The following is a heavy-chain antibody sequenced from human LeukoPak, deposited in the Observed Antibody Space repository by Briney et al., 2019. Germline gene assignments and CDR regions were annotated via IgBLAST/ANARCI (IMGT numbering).Heavy chain of an antibody. CDR2: SRNKANSYTT. Sequence: GGSLRLSCAGSGFTFSDYYMVWVRQAPGKGLEWVGRSRNKANSYTTEYAASVKGRFTISRDNAKNSLYLQMNSLRAEDTAVYYCAELGITMIGGVWGKGTTVTISS. V-gene: IGHV3-72*01. CDR3: AELGITMIGGV. J-gene: IGHJ6*04. D-gene: IGHD3-10*02. CDR1: GFTFSDYY.